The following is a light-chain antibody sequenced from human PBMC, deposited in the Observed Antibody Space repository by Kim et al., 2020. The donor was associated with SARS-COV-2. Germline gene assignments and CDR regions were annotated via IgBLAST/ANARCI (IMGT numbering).Light chain of an antibody. CDR2: GAS. Sequence: VSPGERHTHSCRASQSVSSNLAWYQQKPGQAPRVLVYGASTRAAGIPARFSGSGSGTEFTLTISSLQSEDFAVYYCQQYNNWPLYTFGQGTKLEI. V-gene: IGKV3-15*01. CDR3: QQYNNWPLYT. CDR1: QSVSSN. J-gene: IGKJ2*01.